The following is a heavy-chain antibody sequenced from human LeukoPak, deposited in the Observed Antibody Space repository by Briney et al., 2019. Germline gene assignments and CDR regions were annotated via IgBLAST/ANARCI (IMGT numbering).Heavy chain of an antibody. CDR3: ARGGRGVTTPITTSFDP. CDR2: INPNSGGT. CDR1: GYTFTGYY. J-gene: IGHJ5*02. V-gene: IGHV1-2*06. D-gene: IGHD3-22*01. Sequence: ASVKVSCKASGYTFTGYYMHWVRQAPGQGLEWMGRINPNSGGTNYAQKFQGRVTMTRDTSISTAYMELSRLRSDDTAVYYCARGGRGVTTPITTSFDPWGQGTLVTVSS.